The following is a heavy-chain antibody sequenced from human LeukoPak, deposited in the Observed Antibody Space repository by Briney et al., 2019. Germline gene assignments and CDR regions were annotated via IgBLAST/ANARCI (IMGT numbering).Heavy chain of an antibody. J-gene: IGHJ6*04. CDR1: GFTFSSYG. CDR3: AREGVAAAGYYYGMDV. CDR2: IWYDGSNK. D-gene: IGHD6-13*01. V-gene: IGHV3-33*01. Sequence: GRSLRLSCAASGFTFSSYGMHWVRQAPGKGLEWVAVIWYDGSNKYYADSEKGRFTISRDNSKNTLYLQMNSLRAEDTAVYYCAREGVAAAGYYYGMDVWGKGTTVTVSS.